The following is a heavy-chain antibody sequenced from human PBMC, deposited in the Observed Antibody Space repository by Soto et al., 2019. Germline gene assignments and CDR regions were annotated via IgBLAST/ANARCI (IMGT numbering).Heavy chain of an antibody. CDR2: LWYDGSNN. D-gene: IGHD1-26*01. CDR3: AREWGKWFDP. V-gene: IGHV3-33*01. Sequence: QVQLVESGGGVVQPGRSLRLSCAASGFTFSTYGMHWVRQAPGKGLEWVAVLWYDGSNNYYADSVRGRFTISRDISKNTLYLQMNSLRAEDTAVYYCAREWGKWFDPWGQGTLVTVSS. J-gene: IGHJ5*02. CDR1: GFTFSTYG.